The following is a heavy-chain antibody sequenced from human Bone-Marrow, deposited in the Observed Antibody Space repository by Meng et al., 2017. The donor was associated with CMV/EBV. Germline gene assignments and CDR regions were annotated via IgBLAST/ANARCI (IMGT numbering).Heavy chain of an antibody. CDR2: INQDGGDK. J-gene: IGHJ5*02. Sequence: GESLKISCAASGFTFTNYWMSWIRQAPGKGLEWVANINQDGGDKYFVDSGKGRFSISRDNSKNSLYQQMSSLTAEDTAVYYCARDRGLDGWFDPWGQGTLVTVSS. CDR3: ARDRGLDGWFDP. D-gene: IGHD3-10*01. CDR1: GFTFTNYW. V-gene: IGHV3-7*01.